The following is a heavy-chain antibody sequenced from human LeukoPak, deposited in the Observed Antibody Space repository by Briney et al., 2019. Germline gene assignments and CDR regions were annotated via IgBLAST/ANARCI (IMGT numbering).Heavy chain of an antibody. CDR3: ARGGSSSWHMVGT. Sequence: PGGSLRFSCAASTFAFSRYNMDRVRQAQGKGLEGVSYISSSSSTIYYADSVKGRFTISRDNAKNSVYLQMNSLRDEDTAVYYCARGGSSSWHMVGTWGQGTLVTVSS. J-gene: IGHJ5*02. D-gene: IGHD6-13*01. CDR1: TFAFSRYN. CDR2: ISSSSSTI. V-gene: IGHV3-48*02.